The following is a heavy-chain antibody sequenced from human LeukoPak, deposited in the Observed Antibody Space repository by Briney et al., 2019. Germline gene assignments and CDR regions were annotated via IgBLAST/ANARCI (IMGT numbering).Heavy chain of an antibody. V-gene: IGHV3-21*06. CDR2: ISSSSSYI. J-gene: IGHJ4*02. CDR3: ARETYYYDSSGCTLDY. Sequence: GGSLRLSCAASGFTFSSYSMNWVRQAPGKGLEWVSSISSSSSYIYYADSVKGRFTISRDNAKNSLYLQMNSLRAEDTAVYYRARETYYYDSSGCTLDYWGQGTLVTVSS. CDR1: GFTFSSYS. D-gene: IGHD3-22*01.